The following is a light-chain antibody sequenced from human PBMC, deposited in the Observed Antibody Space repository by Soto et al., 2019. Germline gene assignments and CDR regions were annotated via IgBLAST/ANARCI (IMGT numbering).Light chain of an antibody. Sequence: EIVMTQSPATLSVSPGERATLSCRASQSVSSNLAWYQQTPGQAPRLLIYGASTRATGIPARFSGSGSATEFTLTFSSLQSEDFAVYYCQQYNNWPLTFGGGTKV. CDR2: GAS. J-gene: IGKJ4*01. CDR3: QQYNNWPLT. V-gene: IGKV3-15*01. CDR1: QSVSSN.